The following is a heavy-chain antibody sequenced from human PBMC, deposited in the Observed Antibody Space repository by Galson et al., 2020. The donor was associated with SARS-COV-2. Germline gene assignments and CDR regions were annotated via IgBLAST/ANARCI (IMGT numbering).Heavy chain of an antibody. J-gene: IGHJ5*02. CDR3: ARRGGRINWFAP. D-gene: IGHD2-15*01. Sequence: NSYYLAWIRQPPAKGLACIGSIYYNGVTYYQPTLRSPLTRSRHNYKKLFSLHFNSVGSHYTAVYYCARRGGRINWFAPWSQGTLVTVSP. CDR1: NSYY. CDR2: IYYNGVT. V-gene: IGHV4-39*07.